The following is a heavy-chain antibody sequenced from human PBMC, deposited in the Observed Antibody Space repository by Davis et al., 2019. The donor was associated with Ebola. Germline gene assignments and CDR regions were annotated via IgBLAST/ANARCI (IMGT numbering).Heavy chain of an antibody. J-gene: IGHJ4*02. CDR3: ARGGWGDYGDYVDY. Sequence: ASVKVSCKASGYTFTDYYIHLVRQSPGQGLQWMGWISPNSGGTNYAQKFEGRVTMTRDTSRSTAYMELSGLTSDDTAVYYCARGGWGDYGDYVDYWGQGALVTVSA. CDR2: ISPNSGGT. D-gene: IGHD4-17*01. V-gene: IGHV1-2*02. CDR1: GYTFTDYY.